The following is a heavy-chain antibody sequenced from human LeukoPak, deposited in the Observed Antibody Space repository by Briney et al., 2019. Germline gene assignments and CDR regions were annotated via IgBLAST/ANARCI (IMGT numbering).Heavy chain of an antibody. Sequence: SVKVSCKASGGTFSSYAISWVRQAPGQGLEWMGGIIPIFGTANYAQKFQGRATITADESTSTAYMELSSLRSEDTAVYYCARDRGDGYTTLPYFDYWGQGTLVTVSS. J-gene: IGHJ4*02. CDR1: GGTFSSYA. D-gene: IGHD5-24*01. CDR2: IIPIFGTA. CDR3: ARDRGDGYTTLPYFDY. V-gene: IGHV1-69*13.